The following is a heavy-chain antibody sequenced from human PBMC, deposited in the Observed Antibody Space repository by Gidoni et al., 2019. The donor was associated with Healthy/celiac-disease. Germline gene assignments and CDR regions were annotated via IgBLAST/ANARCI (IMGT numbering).Heavy chain of an antibody. CDR3: AMLSPHYYDSSGPTYAFDI. CDR2: INHSGST. Sequence: QVQLQQWGAGLLKPSETLSLTCAVYGGSFSGYYWSWIRQPPGKGLEWIGEINHSGSTNYNPSLKSRVTISVDTSKNQFSLKLSSVTAADTAVYYCAMLSPHYYDSSGPTYAFDIWGQGTMVTVSS. D-gene: IGHD3-22*01. J-gene: IGHJ3*02. V-gene: IGHV4-34*01. CDR1: GGSFSGYY.